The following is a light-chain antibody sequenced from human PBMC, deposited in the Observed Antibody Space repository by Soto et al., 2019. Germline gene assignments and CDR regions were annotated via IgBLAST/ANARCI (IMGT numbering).Light chain of an antibody. V-gene: IGKV1-33*01. CDR3: KQYDNLPLT. J-gene: IGKJ4*01. CDR2: YAS. Sequence: IQMTQSPSSLSASIGDRVTITCQARHDIRTSLNWYQHTPVNPPKLLISYASNLELGIPSKFSRTGFGTDFSFTIINLQLEDIATYYCKQYDNLPLTVGGGTKVDIK. CDR1: HDIRTS.